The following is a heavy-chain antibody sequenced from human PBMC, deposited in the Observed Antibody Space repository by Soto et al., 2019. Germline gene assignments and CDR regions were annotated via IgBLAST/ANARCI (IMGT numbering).Heavy chain of an antibody. CDR2: IYPGDSET. J-gene: IGHJ5*02. Sequence: GESLKISCKGSGYTFTTYWIGWVRQMPGKGLEWMGIIYPGDSETTYSPSFQGQVTISADKSISTAYLQMNSLKTEDTAVYYCTTTHVLRFLEWLLDAWGQGTLVTVSS. CDR1: GYTFTTYW. CDR3: TTTHVLRFLEWLLDA. D-gene: IGHD3-3*01. V-gene: IGHV5-51*01.